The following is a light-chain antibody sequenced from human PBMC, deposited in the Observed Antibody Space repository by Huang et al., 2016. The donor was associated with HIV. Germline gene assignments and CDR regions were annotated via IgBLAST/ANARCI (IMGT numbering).Light chain of an antibody. CDR3: HQYDSSHT. CDR2: GAS. J-gene: IGKJ4*01. Sequence: LVLTQSPGTLSLSPGDRATLSCRASQSVGNNFLAWYQQKPGQAPRLLIYGASRRATGIPDRFSGSGSGTDFTLTISRLEPEDFAVYYCHQYDSSHTFGGGTKVEMK. V-gene: IGKV3-20*01. CDR1: QSVGNNF.